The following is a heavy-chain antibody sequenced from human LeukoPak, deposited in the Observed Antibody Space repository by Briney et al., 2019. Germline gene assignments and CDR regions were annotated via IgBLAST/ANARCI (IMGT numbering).Heavy chain of an antibody. V-gene: IGHV1-69*10. D-gene: IGHD5-24*01. CDR1: GGTFNNFA. Sequence: SVKVSCKASGGTFNNFALTWVRQAPGQGPEWVGGVIPILRSANYAQKFQGRVTITADKSTSTAYMELSSLRSEDTAVYYCARLLGRDGYNTTLDYWGQGTLVTVSS. CDR3: ARLLGRDGYNTTLDY. J-gene: IGHJ4*02. CDR2: VIPILRSA.